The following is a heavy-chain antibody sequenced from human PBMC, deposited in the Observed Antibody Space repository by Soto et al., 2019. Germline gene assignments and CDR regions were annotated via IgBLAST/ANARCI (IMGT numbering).Heavy chain of an antibody. CDR3: ERGRVTIFGGGYFDY. J-gene: IGHJ4*02. V-gene: IGHV1-69*06. Sequence: SVKDSCKASGGTFSSYAFSWVRQAPGQGLEWVGRSIPIFGTSNYAQKIQGRVTITEDKSTSTAYMELSSMRSEDTVVYYCERGRVTIFGGGYFDYWGQGTLVTVSS. CDR2: SIPIFGTS. D-gene: IGHD3-3*01. CDR1: GGTFSSYA.